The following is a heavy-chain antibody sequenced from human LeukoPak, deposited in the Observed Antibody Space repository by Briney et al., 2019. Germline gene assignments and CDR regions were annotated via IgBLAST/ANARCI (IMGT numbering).Heavy chain of an antibody. CDR1: GYTFTSYA. D-gene: IGHD3-22*01. V-gene: IGHV7-4-1*02. CDR2: INTNTGNP. Sequence: ASVKVSCKASGYTFTSYAMNWVRQAPGQGLEWMGWINTNTGNPTYAQGFTGRFVFSLDTSVSTAYLQISSLKAEDTAVYYCARDIITMTNNWFDPWGQGTLVTVSS. J-gene: IGHJ5*02. CDR3: ARDIITMTNNWFDP.